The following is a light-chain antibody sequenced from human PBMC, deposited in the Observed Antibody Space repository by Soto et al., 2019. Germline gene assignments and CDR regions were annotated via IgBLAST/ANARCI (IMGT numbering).Light chain of an antibody. Sequence: EIVLTQSPATLSLSPGERDSLSCRASQSISNYLSWYQEKPGQAPRLLIYDASNRATGIPARFSGSGSGTDFTLTISSLEPEDFAVYYCQQRSDWPITLGQGTRLEIK. J-gene: IGKJ5*01. CDR3: QQRSDWPIT. CDR1: QSISNY. V-gene: IGKV3-11*01. CDR2: DAS.